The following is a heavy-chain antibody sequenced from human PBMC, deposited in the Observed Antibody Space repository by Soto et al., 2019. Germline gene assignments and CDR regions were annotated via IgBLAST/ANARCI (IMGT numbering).Heavy chain of an antibody. CDR2: IYWDDDK. CDR3: AHRPSYCSGGSCYSGFDY. Sequence: QITLKESGPTLVKPTQPLTLTCTFSGFSLSTSGVGVGWIRQPPGKALEWLALIYWDDDKRYSPSLKSRLTITKDTSKNQVVITMTNMDPVDTATYYCAHRPSYCSGGSCYSGFDYWGQGTLVTVSS. D-gene: IGHD2-15*01. V-gene: IGHV2-5*02. CDR1: GFSLSTSGVG. J-gene: IGHJ4*02.